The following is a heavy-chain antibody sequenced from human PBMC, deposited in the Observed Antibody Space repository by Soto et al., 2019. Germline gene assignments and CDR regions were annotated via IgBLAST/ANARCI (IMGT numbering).Heavy chain of an antibody. CDR1: GYTLTEFS. Sequence: XSVKVTCKVAGYTLTEFSMHWVRQAPGKGLEWMGGFDPEDGETIYAQKFQGRVTMTEDTSTDTAYMELSSLRSEDTAVYYCATGPIINYYDSSGYHDYCGQGTLVTVSS. D-gene: IGHD3-22*01. CDR2: FDPEDGET. J-gene: IGHJ4*02. CDR3: ATGPIINYYDSSGYHDY. V-gene: IGHV1-24*01.